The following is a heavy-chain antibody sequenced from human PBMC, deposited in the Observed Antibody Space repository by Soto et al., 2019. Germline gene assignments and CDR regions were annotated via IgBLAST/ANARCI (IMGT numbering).Heavy chain of an antibody. D-gene: IGHD3-9*01. CDR1: GFTFSSYD. J-gene: IGHJ5*02. V-gene: IGHV3-13*01. CDR2: IGTAGDT. Sequence: GSLRLSCAASGFTFSSYDMHWVRQVTGKGLEWLSAIGTAGDTYYPGSVKGRFTISRDDARNSIYLQMNSLRAGDTAVYYCARGPYDILYRGPQTYNWFDPWGQGTLVTVSS. CDR3: ARGPYDILYRGPQTYNWFDP.